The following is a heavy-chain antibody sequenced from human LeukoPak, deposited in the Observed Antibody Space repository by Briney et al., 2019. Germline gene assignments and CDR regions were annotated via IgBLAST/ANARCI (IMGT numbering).Heavy chain of an antibody. J-gene: IGHJ4*02. CDR3: AKDLPGITIFGALHY. D-gene: IGHD3-3*01. V-gene: IGHV3-23*01. CDR1: GFNYSDCV. Sequence: GGSLRLSCAASGFNYSDCVMSWLRQAPGKGLEWVSSITAGGGSTYYGDSVKGRFTISRDNSKNPLYLQLNSLRADDTAVYYCAKDLPGITIFGALHYWGQGALVTVS. CDR2: ITAGGGST.